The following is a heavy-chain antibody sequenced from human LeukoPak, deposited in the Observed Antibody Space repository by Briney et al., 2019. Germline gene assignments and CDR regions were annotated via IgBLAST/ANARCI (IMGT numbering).Heavy chain of an antibody. V-gene: IGHV4-38-2*02. CDR3: AVEATQFDY. CDR1: GYSISSGYY. CDR2: IYHSGST. J-gene: IGHJ4*02. Sequence: SETLSLTCTVSGYSISSGYYWGWIRQPPGKGLEWIGSIYHSGSTYYNPSLKSRVTISVDTSKNQFSLKLSSVTAADTAVYYCAVEATQFDYWGQGTLVTVSS.